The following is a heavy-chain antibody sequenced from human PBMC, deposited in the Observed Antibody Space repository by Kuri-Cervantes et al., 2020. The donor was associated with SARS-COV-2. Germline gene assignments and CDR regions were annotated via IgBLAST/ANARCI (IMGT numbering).Heavy chain of an antibody. CDR1: GGSIRSGAYY. V-gene: IGHV4-31*03. CDR2: IYYNGVT. Sequence: LRLSCSVSGGSIRSGAYYCDWIRHRPGKGLEWIGNIYYNGVTYYNPSLKSRVTISVDTSKNQFSLKLSSMTAADTAVYYCATDKPSYGGNGYLQLWGQGTLVTVSP. D-gene: IGHD4-23*01. J-gene: IGHJ1*01. CDR3: ATDKPSYGGNGYLQL.